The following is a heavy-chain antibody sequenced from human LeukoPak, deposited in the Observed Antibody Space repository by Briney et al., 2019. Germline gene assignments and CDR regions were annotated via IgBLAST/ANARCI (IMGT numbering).Heavy chain of an antibody. J-gene: IGHJ4*02. V-gene: IGHV4-59*12. D-gene: IGHD6-13*01. CDR2: MYYSGST. CDR3: ARGAAAGDY. Sequence: SETLSLTCTVSGGSISSYYWSWIRQPPGKGLEWIGYMYYSGSTNYNPSLKSRVTISVDTSKNQFSLKLSSVTAADTAVYYCARGAAAGDYWGQGTLVTVSS. CDR1: GGSISSYY.